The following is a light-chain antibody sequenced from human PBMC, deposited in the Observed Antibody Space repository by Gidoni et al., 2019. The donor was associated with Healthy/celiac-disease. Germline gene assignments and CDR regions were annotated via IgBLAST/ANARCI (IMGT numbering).Light chain of an antibody. V-gene: IGLV1-44*01. CDR2: GNT. CDR1: SSNIGSNN. CDR3: AAWDNSLDGRV. Sequence: QSVLPQPPSASGTPGQRVTISCSGSSSNIGSNNVNWYQQTPGTAPKLLIYGNTQRPSGVPDRFSGSKSGTSASLAISRLQSGDEADYYCAAWDNSLDGRVFGGGTKLTVL. J-gene: IGLJ3*02.